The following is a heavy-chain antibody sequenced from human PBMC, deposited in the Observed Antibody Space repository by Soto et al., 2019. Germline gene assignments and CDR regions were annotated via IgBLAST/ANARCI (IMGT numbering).Heavy chain of an antibody. CDR1: GYTFTSYG. V-gene: IGHV1-18*01. CDR2: ISADNGNT. J-gene: IGHJ4*02. D-gene: IGHD3-10*01. Sequence: QVQLVQSGAEVKKPGASVKVSCKASGYTFTSYGISWVRQAPGQGLEWMGWISADNGNTNYAQKLQGRVTMTTDTTTSTAYMEMRSLRSDETAVYYCAKDKGDGSGSYYGYWGQGTLVTVSS. CDR3: AKDKGDGSGSYYGY.